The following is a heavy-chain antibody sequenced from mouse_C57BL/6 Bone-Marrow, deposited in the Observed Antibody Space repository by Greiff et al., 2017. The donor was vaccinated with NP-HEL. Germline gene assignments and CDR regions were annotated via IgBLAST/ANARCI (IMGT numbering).Heavy chain of an antibody. CDR1: GYTFTDYY. D-gene: IGHD1-2*01. CDR2: INPNNGGT. Sequence: EVQLQQSGPELVKPGASVKISCKASGYTFTDYYMNWVKQSHGKSLEWIGDINPNNGGTSYTQKFKGKATLTVDKSSSTAYMELRSLTSEDSAVYYCARDDYGLYYFDYWGQGTTLTVSS. CDR3: ARDDYGLYYFDY. J-gene: IGHJ2*01. V-gene: IGHV1-26*01.